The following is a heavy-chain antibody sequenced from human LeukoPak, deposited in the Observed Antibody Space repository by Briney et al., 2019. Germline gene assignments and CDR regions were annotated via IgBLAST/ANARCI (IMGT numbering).Heavy chain of an antibody. CDR1: GYTFNSYA. D-gene: IGHD5-18*01. CDR2: INAGNGNT. CDR3: ARDHTADNAFDI. V-gene: IGHV1-3*01. Sequence: ASVKVSCKASGYTFNSYAMHWVRQAPGQRLEWMGWINAGNGNTKYSQKFQGRVTITRDTSASTAYTELSSLRSEDTAVYYCARDHTADNAFDIWGQGTMVTVSS. J-gene: IGHJ3*02.